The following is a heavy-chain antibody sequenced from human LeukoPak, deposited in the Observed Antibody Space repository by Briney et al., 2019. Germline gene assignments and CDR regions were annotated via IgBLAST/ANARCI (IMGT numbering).Heavy chain of an antibody. CDR1: GFTFNNYA. V-gene: IGHV3-23*01. CDR3: ARAVGAARPFDY. D-gene: IGHD6-6*01. Sequence: PGGSLRLSCAASGFTFNNYALAWVRQTPEKGLECVSAISGDGVSPYYVDSVRGRFTISRDNAKNSLYLQMNSLRAEDTAVYYCARAVGAARPFDYWGQGTLVTVSS. CDR2: ISGDGVSP. J-gene: IGHJ4*02.